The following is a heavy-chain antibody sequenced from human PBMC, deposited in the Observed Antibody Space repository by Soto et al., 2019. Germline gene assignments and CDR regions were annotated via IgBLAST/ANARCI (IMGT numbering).Heavy chain of an antibody. CDR1: GGSISSGDYY. CDR3: AGVTYDYANDY. J-gene: IGHJ4*02. D-gene: IGHD3-16*01. Sequence: SETLSLTCTVSGGSISSGDYYWSWIRQPPGKGLEWIGYIYYSGSTYYNPSLKSRVTISIDTSKNQFSLKLSSVTAADTAVYYCAGVTYDYANDYWGQGTLVTVSS. V-gene: IGHV4-30-4*01. CDR2: IYYSGST.